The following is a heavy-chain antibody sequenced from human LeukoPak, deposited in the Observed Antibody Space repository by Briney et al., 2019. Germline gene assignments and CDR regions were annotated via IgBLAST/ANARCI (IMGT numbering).Heavy chain of an antibody. CDR2: IYHSGST. Sequence: PSETLSLTCGVYDGSFSDYYWNWIRQPPEKGLEWIGEIYHSGSTNYNPSLKSRVTISVDKSKNQFSLKLSSVTAADTAVYYCAREVYSSSWYTDSYYYYMDVWGKGTTVTVSS. D-gene: IGHD6-13*01. V-gene: IGHV4-34*01. J-gene: IGHJ6*03. CDR3: AREVYSSSWYTDSYYYYMDV. CDR1: DGSFSDYY.